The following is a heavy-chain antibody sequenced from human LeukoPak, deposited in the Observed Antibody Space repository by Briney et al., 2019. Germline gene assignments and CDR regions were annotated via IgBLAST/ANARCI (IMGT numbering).Heavy chain of an antibody. D-gene: IGHD6-6*01. V-gene: IGHV3-23*01. CDR2: ISGSGGST. J-gene: IGHJ5*02. CDR1: GFTFSSYA. CDR3: AKFKRSSSPRPTFDP. Sequence: GALRLSCAASGFTFSSYAMSWVRQAPGKGLEWVSAISGSGGSTYYADSVKGRFTISRDNSKNTLYLQMNSLRAEDTAVYYCAKFKRSSSPRPTFDPWGQGTLVTVSS.